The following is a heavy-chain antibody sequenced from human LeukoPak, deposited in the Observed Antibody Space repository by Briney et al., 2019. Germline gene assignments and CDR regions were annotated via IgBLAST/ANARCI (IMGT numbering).Heavy chain of an antibody. CDR2: IRSETYGGTT. D-gene: IGHD7-27*01. J-gene: IGHJ4*02. CDR1: GFTVGDYS. CDR3: TRPTNWGSWYYFDC. V-gene: IGHV3-49*04. Sequence: GRSLRLSCTASGFTVGDYSMSWVRQAPGKGLEWVAFIRSETYGGTTEYAASVKGRFTISRDDSKSIAYLQMNSLKTEDTAVYYCTRPTNWGSWYYFDCWGRGTLVTVSS.